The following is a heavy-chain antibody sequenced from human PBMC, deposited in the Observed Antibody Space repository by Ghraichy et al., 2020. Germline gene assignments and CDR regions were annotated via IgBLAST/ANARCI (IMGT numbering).Heavy chain of an antibody. CDR2: ISGTAITT. Sequence: GGSLRLSCAASGFTFNNYAMSWIRQAPGKGLEWVSGISGTAITTYYADSVKGRFTISRERFKTTLYLEMNSLKAEDTAVYYCARDSRRGFAAYDPSDVFDIWGQGTKVTVSS. CDR3: ARDSRRGFAAYDPSDVFDI. D-gene: IGHD5-12*01. V-gene: IGHV3-23*01. J-gene: IGHJ3*02. CDR1: GFTFNNYA.